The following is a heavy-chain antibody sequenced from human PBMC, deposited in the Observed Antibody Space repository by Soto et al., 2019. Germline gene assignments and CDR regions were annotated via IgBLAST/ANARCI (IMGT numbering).Heavy chain of an antibody. CDR3: ARESFYDRGGFHGFDY. V-gene: IGHV4-59*01. D-gene: IGHD3-22*01. J-gene: IGHJ4*02. CDR1: EDSISSSD. Sequence: PFQTLCVRWSVAEDSISSSDVGLILQSPVKGLEWIGYIYYSGSTNYNASLKSRVTISVDTSKNQFSLKLSSVTAADTAVYYCARESFYDRGGFHGFDYWRQGTLVTVSS. CDR2: IYYSGST.